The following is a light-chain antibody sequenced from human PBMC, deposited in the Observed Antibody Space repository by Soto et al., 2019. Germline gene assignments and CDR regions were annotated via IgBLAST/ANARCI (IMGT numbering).Light chain of an antibody. CDR2: QAT. J-gene: IGLJ3*02. V-gene: IGLV2-14*01. Sequence: QSVLTQPASVSGSPGPSITISCNGNSSDDRYVSWYQQHPGKAPKLMISQATNRPSGVSDRFSGSKSGNTASLTISGLQADDEADYYCPSYTDNRVLVFVGGTKHTVL. CDR1: SSDDRY. CDR3: PSYTDNRVLV.